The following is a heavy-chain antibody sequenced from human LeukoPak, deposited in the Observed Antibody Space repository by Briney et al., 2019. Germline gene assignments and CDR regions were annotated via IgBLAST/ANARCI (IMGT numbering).Heavy chain of an antibody. V-gene: IGHV1-8*03. Sequence: ASVKVSCKASGYTFTSYDINWVRQATGQGLEWMGWMNPNSGNTGYAQKFQGRVTITRNTSISTAYMELSSLRSEDTAVYYCARGLSGGYTDGYWGQGTLVTVSS. CDR3: ARGLSGGYTDGY. CDR2: MNPNSGNT. J-gene: IGHJ4*02. D-gene: IGHD3-22*01. CDR1: GYTFTSYD.